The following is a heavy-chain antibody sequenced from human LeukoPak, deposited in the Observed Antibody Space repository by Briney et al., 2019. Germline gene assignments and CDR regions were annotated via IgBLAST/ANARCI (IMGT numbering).Heavy chain of an antibody. V-gene: IGHV1-46*01. CDR2: INPSGGST. CDR3: ARVLWFGELPVDY. J-gene: IGHJ4*02. D-gene: IGHD3-10*01. Sequence: ASVKVSYKASGYTFTSYYMHWVRQAPGQGLEWMGIINPSGGSTSYAQKFQGRVTITRDTSTSTVYMELSSLRSEDTAVYYCARVLWFGELPVDYWGQGTLITVSS. CDR1: GYTFTSYY.